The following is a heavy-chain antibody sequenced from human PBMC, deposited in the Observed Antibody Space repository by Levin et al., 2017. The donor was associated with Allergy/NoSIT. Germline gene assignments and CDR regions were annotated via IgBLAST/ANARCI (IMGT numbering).Heavy chain of an antibody. J-gene: IGHJ1*01. V-gene: IGHV1-3*01. CDR1: GYTFTNFA. Sequence: ASVKVSCKASGYTFTNFALHWVRQAPGQRLEWMGWINPGNGHGKYSPTFQGKITLMRDTSATTAYMELRNLRSEDSAVYYCARDEGAVAAILGNFQHWGQGTQVSVSS. D-gene: IGHD2-15*01. CDR3: ARDEGAVAAILGNFQH. CDR2: INPGNGHG.